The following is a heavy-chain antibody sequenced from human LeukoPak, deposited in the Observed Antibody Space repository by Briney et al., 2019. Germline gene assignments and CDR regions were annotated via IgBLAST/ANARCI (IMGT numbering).Heavy chain of an antibody. Sequence: GGSLRLSCAAYGFIFGDHAMSWVRQAPGKGLEWVGFIRSKAYGATIEYAASVEGRFTISRDDSKGIAYLQMNGLETEDTAVYYCARGPILLWIHNGMDVWGPGTTVTVSS. CDR1: GFIFGDHA. D-gene: IGHD3-10*01. V-gene: IGHV3-49*04. CDR2: IRSKAYGATI. J-gene: IGHJ6*02. CDR3: ARGPILLWIHNGMDV.